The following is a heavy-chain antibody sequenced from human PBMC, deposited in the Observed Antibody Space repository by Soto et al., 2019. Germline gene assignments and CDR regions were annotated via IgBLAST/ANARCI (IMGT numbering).Heavy chain of an antibody. J-gene: IGHJ6*03. CDR2: IKQDGSEK. CDR1: GFTFSSYW. V-gene: IGHV3-7*01. Sequence: GGSLRLSCAAFGFTFSSYWMSWVRQAPGKGLEWVANIKQDGSEKYYVDSVKGRFTISRDNAKNSLYLQMNSLRAEDTAVYYCARGPQYYYMDVWGKGTTVTVSS. CDR3: ARGPQYYYMDV.